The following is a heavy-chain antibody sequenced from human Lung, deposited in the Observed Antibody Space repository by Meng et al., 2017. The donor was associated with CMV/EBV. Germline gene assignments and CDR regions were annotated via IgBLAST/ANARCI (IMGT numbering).Heavy chain of an antibody. CDR1: GFSFSTTA. CDR2: ISRGGDSR. D-gene: IGHD1-14*01. V-gene: IGHV3-23*01. J-gene: IGHJ5*02. CDR3: ANDSMGGAGTDA. Sequence: SCAASGFSFSTTAMHWFRQAPGKGLEWVSFISRGGDSRSYADSVTVRCTISRDTSANKLYLQLNILRLKNTAVYVCANDSMGGAGTDAWGQGTLVTVSS.